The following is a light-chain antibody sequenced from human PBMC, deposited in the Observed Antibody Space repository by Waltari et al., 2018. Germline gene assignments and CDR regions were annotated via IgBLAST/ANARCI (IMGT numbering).Light chain of an antibody. Sequence: DIQMTQSPSTLSPFVGDRVTIICRASQNIGTWVAWYQQKPGKAPKLLIYRASNLESGVPSRFSGSGSGTEFTLTISSLQPDDLATYYCQQYNSDLGYSLGQGTKLEIK. V-gene: IGKV1-5*03. CDR2: RAS. CDR3: QQYNSDLGYS. CDR1: QNIGTW. J-gene: IGKJ2*03.